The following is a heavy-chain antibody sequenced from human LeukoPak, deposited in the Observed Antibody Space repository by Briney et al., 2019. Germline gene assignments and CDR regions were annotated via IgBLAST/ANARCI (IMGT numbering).Heavy chain of an antibody. CDR3: ARRAFDI. V-gene: IGHV3-30-3*01. J-gene: IGHJ3*02. CDR1: GFTFSDHY. CDR2: ISYDGSNK. Sequence: GGSLRLSCAASGFTFSDHYMDWVRQAPGKGLEWVAVISYDGSNKYYADSVKGRFTISRDNSKNTLYLQMNSLRAEDTAVYYCARRAFDIWGQGTMVTVSS.